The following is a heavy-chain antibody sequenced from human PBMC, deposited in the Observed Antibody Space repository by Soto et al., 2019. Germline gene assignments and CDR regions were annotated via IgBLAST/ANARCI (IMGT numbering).Heavy chain of an antibody. Sequence: SETLSLTCTVSGGSISGYYWSWIRQPPGKGLEWIGDIYYSGTTNYNSSLKSRVTISVDTSKNQFSLKLSSVTAADTAMYYCARRVIRGLIRWSDPWGQGTLVTVSS. CDR1: GGSISGYY. D-gene: IGHD3-10*01. CDR2: IYYSGTT. V-gene: IGHV4-59*01. CDR3: ARRVIRGLIRWSDP. J-gene: IGHJ5*02.